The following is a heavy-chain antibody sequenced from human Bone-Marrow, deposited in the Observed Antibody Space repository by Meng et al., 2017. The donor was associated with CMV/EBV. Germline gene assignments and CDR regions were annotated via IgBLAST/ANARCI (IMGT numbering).Heavy chain of an antibody. D-gene: IGHD2-8*01. V-gene: IGHV4-39*01. J-gene: IGHJ4*02. Sequence: VSGGSSSRSSYCWGWIRQPPGKGLEWIGNIFYSGSTFYNPSLTSRVTISVDTSKNQFSLKLSSVTAADTALYYCARTKKALRTIFDYWGQGTLVTVSS. CDR1: GGSSSRSSYC. CDR2: IFYSGST. CDR3: ARTKKALRTIFDY.